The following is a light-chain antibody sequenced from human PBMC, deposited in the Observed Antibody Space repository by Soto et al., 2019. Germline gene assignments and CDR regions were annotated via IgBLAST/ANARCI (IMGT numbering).Light chain of an antibody. V-gene: IGLV1-47*02. CDR1: SSNIGRNF. J-gene: IGLJ3*02. Sequence: QSVLTQPPSVSGNPGQRVTLSCSGSSSNIGRNFVYWYQQFPGTAPKLLIYSDNQLPSGVPDRFSASKSGTSASLAISGLRSEDEADYYCAAWDDTVTDQGWVFGGGTKLTVL. CDR2: SDN. CDR3: AAWDDTVTDQGWV.